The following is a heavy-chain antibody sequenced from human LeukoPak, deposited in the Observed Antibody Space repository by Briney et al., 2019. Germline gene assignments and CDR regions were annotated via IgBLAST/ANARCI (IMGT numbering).Heavy chain of an antibody. D-gene: IGHD3-10*01. J-gene: IGHJ4*02. CDR3: ARDGGLLWFGNIDY. CDR1: GYTFTGYH. CDR2: INPNSGGT. Sequence: ASVKVSCKASGYTFTGYHMHWVRQAPGQGLEWMGWINPNSGGTNYAQKFQGRVTMTRDTSISTAYMELSRLRSDDTAVYYCARDGGLLWFGNIDYWGQGALVTVSS. V-gene: IGHV1-2*02.